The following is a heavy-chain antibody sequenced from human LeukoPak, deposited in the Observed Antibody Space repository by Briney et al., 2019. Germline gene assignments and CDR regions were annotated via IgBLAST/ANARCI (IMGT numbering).Heavy chain of an antibody. V-gene: IGHV3-21*01. CDR1: GFTFSSYS. Sequence: PGRSLRLSCAASGFTFSSYSMNWVRQAPGKGLEWVSSISSSSSYIYYADSVKGRFTISRDNAKNSLYLQMNSLRAEDTAVYYCARGSYSSSSEVGDYWGQGTLVTVSS. CDR2: ISSSSSYI. J-gene: IGHJ4*02. D-gene: IGHD6-6*01. CDR3: ARGSYSSSSEVGDY.